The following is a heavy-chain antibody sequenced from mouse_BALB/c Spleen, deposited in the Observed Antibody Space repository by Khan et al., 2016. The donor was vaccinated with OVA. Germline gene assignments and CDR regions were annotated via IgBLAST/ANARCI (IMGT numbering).Heavy chain of an antibody. D-gene: IGHD1-1*01. V-gene: IGHV5-12*02. CDR2: ISNGGNST. Sequence: VELVESGGGLVQPGGSLKLSCATSGFTFSDYYMYWVRQTPEKRLEWVAYISNGGNSTYYPDTVKGRFTISRDNAKNTLYLQMSRLKSEDTAMYYCARFTTVYFDYWGQGTTLTVSS. J-gene: IGHJ2*01. CDR1: GFTFSDYY. CDR3: ARFTTVYFDY.